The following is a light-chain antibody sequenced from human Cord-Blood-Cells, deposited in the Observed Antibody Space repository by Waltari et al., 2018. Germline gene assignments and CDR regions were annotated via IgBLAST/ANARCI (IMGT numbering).Light chain of an antibody. V-gene: IGLV2-14*01. J-gene: IGLJ2*01. CDR1: SSDVGGYNY. CDR3: SSYTSSSTVV. CDR2: DVS. Sequence: QSALTPPASVSGSPGQSITISCTGTSSDVGGYNYVSWYQQHQGKAPKLMIYDVSNRPSGVSILYAGSKSGNTASLSISGRQAEDEVNYYCSSYTSSSTVVFGGGTKLTVL.